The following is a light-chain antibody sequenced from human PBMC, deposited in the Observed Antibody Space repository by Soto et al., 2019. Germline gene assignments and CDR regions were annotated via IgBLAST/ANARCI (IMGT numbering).Light chain of an antibody. CDR3: QQYNDWPTT. CDR2: GAS. CDR1: QSLSST. J-gene: IGKJ1*01. Sequence: MTQSPATLSVSPGESATLSCRASQSLSSTVAWYQQKPGQAPRLLIYGASTRATGTPARFSGSGSGTEFTLTISRLQSEDFAVYYCQQYNDWPTTFGQGIKVEIK. V-gene: IGKV3-15*01.